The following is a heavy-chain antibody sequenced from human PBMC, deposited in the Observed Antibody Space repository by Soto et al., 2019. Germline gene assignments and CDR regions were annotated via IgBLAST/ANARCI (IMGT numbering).Heavy chain of an antibody. CDR3: ARLTGRVLYPYGMDV. J-gene: IGHJ6*02. CDR1: GGSISSSSYY. V-gene: IGHV4-39*01. D-gene: IGHD3-10*01. Sequence: QLQLQESGPGLVKPSETLSLTCTVSGGSISSSSYYWGWIRQPPGKGLEWIGSIYYSGSTYYNPSLKSRVTISVDTSKNQFSLKLSSVTAADTAVYYCARLTGRVLYPYGMDVWGQGTTVTVSS. CDR2: IYYSGST.